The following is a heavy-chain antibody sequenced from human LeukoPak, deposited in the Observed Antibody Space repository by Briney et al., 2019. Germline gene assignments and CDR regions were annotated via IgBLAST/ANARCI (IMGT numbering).Heavy chain of an antibody. D-gene: IGHD3-9*01. CDR1: GFTLSSYW. Sequence: GGSLRLSCAASGFTLSSYWMSWVRQAPGKGLEWVANIKQDGSEKYYVDSVKGRFTISRDNAKNSLYLQMNSLRAEDTAVYYCARDRQYYDIFTGYPLGNYYGMAVWGQGTTVTVSS. CDR3: ARDRQYYDIFTGYPLGNYYGMAV. CDR2: IKQDGSEK. J-gene: IGHJ6*02. V-gene: IGHV3-7*01.